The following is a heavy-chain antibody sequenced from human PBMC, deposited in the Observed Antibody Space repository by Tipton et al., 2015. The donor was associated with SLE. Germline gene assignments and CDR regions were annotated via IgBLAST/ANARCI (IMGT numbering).Heavy chain of an antibody. CDR3: AKSGTHINYSNWGFDY. CDR2: IRGSGGST. Sequence: SGVIFSTLAMSWVRQAPGKGLEWVSGIRGSGGSTYYADSVKGRFTISRDNSKNTLYLQMNSLRAEDTAVYYCAKSGTHINYSNWGFDYWGQGILVTVSS. J-gene: IGHJ4*02. D-gene: IGHD4-11*01. V-gene: IGHV3-23*01. CDR1: GVIFSTLA.